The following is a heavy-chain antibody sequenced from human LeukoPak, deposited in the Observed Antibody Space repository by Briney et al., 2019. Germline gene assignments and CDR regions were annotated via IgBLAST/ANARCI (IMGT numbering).Heavy chain of an antibody. CDR2: MNEYSTTI. J-gene: IGHJ4*02. Sequence: GGSLRLSCAASGFPFNSFWMHWVRQAPGKGLVWVSDMNEYSTTIRYADSVKGRFTISRDNAKSILYLQMNNLRAGDTAMYFCARGGVNPVDHWGQGTLVTVSS. CDR3: ARGGVNPVDH. CDR1: GFPFNSFW. V-gene: IGHV3-74*01. D-gene: IGHD1-14*01.